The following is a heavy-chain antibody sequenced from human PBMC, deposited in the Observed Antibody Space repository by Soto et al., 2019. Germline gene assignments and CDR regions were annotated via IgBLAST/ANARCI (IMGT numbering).Heavy chain of an antibody. V-gene: IGHV1-3*01. J-gene: IGHJ3*02. CDR3: AREEKELAMVLSDAFDI. CDR2: INAGNGNT. Sequence: QVQLVQSGAEVKKPGASVKVSCKASGYTFTSYAMHWVRQAPGQRLEWMGWINAGNGNTKYSQKFQGRVTITRDTSASAAYMELSNMKSEDMAVYYCAREEKELAMVLSDAFDIWGQGTMVTVSS. CDR1: GYTFTSYA. D-gene: IGHD5-18*01.